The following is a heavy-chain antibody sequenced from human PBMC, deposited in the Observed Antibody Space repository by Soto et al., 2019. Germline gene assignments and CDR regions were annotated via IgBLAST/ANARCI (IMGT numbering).Heavy chain of an antibody. CDR1: GGSISSSNW. Sequence: PSETLSLTCAVSGGSISSSNWWSWVRQPPGKGLEWIGEIYHSGSTNYNPSLKSRVTISVDKSKNQFSLKLSSVTAADTAVYYCARKYSYYYYGMDVWGQGTTATVSS. CDR3: ARKYSYYYYGMDV. CDR2: IYHSGST. J-gene: IGHJ6*02. D-gene: IGHD2-15*01. V-gene: IGHV4-4*02.